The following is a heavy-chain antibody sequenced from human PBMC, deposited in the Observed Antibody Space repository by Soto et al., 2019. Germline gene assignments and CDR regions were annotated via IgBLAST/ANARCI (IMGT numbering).Heavy chain of an antibody. CDR1: GFSISSAW. D-gene: IGHD2-15*01. CDR2: IKTKIEGETT. V-gene: IGHV3-15*07. Sequence: QLVESGGGLVRPGGSLRLSCSASGFSISSAWMNWVRQAPGKGLEWVGRIKTKIEGETTHYAAPVNGRFTVSRDDSKNMLYLQMNRLKADATALYYCTTGSVEGVWGQGTTVTVSS. J-gene: IGHJ6*02. CDR3: TTGSVEGV.